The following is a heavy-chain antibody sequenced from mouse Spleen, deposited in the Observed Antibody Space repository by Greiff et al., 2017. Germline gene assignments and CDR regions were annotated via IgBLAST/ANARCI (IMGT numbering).Heavy chain of an antibody. Sequence: QVQLQQSGAELARPGASVKMSCKASGYTFTSYTMHWVKQRPGQGLEWIGYINPSSGYTKYNQKFKDKATLTADKSSSTAYMQLSSLTSEDSAVYYCAIYGNYWYFDVWGAGTTVTVSS. J-gene: IGHJ1*01. CDR1: GYTFTSYT. D-gene: IGHD2-1*01. CDR3: AIYGNYWYFDV. CDR2: INPSSGYT. V-gene: IGHV1-4*01.